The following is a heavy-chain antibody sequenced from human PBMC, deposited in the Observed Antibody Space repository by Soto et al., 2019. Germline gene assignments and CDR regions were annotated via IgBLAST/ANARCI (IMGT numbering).Heavy chain of an antibody. J-gene: IGHJ4*02. V-gene: IGHV4-34*01. CDR3: ALTRDYYDSSGYYYFDY. Sequence: SETLSLTCAVYGGSFSGYYWSWIRQPPGKGLEWIGEINHSGSTNYNPSLKSRVTISVDTSKNQFSLKLSSVTAADTAMYYCALTRDYYDSSGYYYFDYWGQGTLVTVSS. CDR2: INHSGST. D-gene: IGHD3-22*01. CDR1: GGSFSGYY.